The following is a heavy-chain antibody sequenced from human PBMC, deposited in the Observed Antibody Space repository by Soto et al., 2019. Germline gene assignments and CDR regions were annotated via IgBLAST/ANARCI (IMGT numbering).Heavy chain of an antibody. J-gene: IGHJ4*02. D-gene: IGHD2-15*01. CDR1: GFTFSDHY. CDR3: ASDVGDYDVY. CDR2: TRNKANSYTT. V-gene: IGHV3-72*01. Sequence: LRLSCAASGFTFSDHYMDWVRQAPGKGLEWVGRTRNKANSYTTEYAASVKGRFTISRDDSKNSLYLQMNSLKTEDTAVYYCASDVGDYDVYWGQGTLVTVSS.